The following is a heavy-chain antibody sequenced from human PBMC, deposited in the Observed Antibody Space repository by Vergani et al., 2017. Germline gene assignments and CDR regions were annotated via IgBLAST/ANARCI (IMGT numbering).Heavy chain of an antibody. D-gene: IGHD2-2*01. CDR1: GFTVSSNY. CDR3: AIDRVPAAIADSYYYYGMDV. V-gene: IGHV3-53*01. J-gene: IGHJ6*02. Sequence: EVQLVESGGGLIQPGGSLRLSCAASGFTVSSNYMSWVRQAPGKGLEWVSVIYSGGSTYYADSVKGRFTISRDNSKNTLYLQMNSLRAEDTAVYYCAIDRVPAAIADSYYYYGMDVWGQGTTVTVSS. CDR2: IYSGGST.